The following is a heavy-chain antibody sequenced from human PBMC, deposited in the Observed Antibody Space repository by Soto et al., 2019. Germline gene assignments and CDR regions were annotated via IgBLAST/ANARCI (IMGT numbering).Heavy chain of an antibody. CDR2: IYWDDDQ. Sequence: QITLKESGPTLVKPTETLTVTCTVSGFSLSGDGVGVGWIRQPPGKALEWLALIYWDDDQRYSPSLKTRLTITKDASKNRVVIARTNMDPMDTATYYCAHAYGGTSWPNDAFDIWGQGTVVTVSS. J-gene: IGHJ3*02. D-gene: IGHD2-21*01. CDR3: AHAYGGTSWPNDAFDI. CDR1: GFSLSGDGVG. V-gene: IGHV2-5*02.